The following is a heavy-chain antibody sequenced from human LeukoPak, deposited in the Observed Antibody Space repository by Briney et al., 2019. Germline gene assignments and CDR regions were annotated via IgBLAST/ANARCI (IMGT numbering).Heavy chain of an antibody. V-gene: IGHV4-39*01. J-gene: IGHJ6*02. CDR3: ARQERWYGMDV. D-gene: IGHD2-15*01. Sequence: PSETLSLTCTVSGGSISSSSYYWGWIRQPPGKGLEWIGGIYYSGSTYYNASLKSRVAISVDTTKNQFSLKLTSVSAADTAVYYCARQERWYGMDVWGQGITVTVSS. CDR2: IYYSGST. CDR1: GGSISSSSYY.